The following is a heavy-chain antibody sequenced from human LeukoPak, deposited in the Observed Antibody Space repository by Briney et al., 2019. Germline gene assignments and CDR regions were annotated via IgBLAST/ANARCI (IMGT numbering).Heavy chain of an antibody. CDR2: IYYSGST. J-gene: IGHJ4*02. CDR1: GGSISRYY. D-gene: IGHD5-18*01. CDR3: ASSSSGYSYGAHY. Sequence: AETLSLTCTVSGGSISRYYWSWIRQPPGKGLEWIGYIYYSGSTNYNPSLKSRVTISVDTSKNQFSLKLSSVTAADTAVYYCASSSSGYSYGAHYWGQGTLVTVSS. V-gene: IGHV4-59*01.